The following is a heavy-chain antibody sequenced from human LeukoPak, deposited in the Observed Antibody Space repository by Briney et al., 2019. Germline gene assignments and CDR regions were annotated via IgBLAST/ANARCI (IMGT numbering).Heavy chain of an antibody. V-gene: IGHV4-59*01. CDR3: ARDPGRSSSWYPGLGSYWFDP. J-gene: IGHJ5*02. CDR2: IYYSGST. Sequence: ASETLSLTCTVSGGSISSYYWSWIRQPPGKGLEWIGYIYYSGSTNYNPSLKSRVTISVDTSKNQFSLKLSSVTAADTAVYYCARDPGRSSSWYPGLGSYWFDPWGQGTLVTVSS. D-gene: IGHD6-13*01. CDR1: GGSISSYY.